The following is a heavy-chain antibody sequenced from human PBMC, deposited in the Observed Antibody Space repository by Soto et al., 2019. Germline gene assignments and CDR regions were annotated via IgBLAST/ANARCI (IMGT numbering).Heavy chain of an antibody. D-gene: IGHD4-17*01. Sequence: QVQLVESGGGLVKPGGSLRLSCAASGLTFSDDYMSWIRQAPGKGLEWISYISASGGRTYYADSVKGRFIVSRDNAKNSLYLQMNSLRAEDTAVYYWTRDFGDLIDYWGQGTLVTVSS. CDR3: TRDFGDLIDY. CDR1: GLTFSDDY. CDR2: ISASGGRT. J-gene: IGHJ4*02. V-gene: IGHV3-11*01.